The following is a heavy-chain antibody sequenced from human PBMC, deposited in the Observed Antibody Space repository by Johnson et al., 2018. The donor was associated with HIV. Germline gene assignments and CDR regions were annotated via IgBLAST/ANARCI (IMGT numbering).Heavy chain of an antibody. V-gene: IGHV3-30*04. D-gene: IGHD3-22*01. CDR1: GFTFSSYA. CDR3: AKDLHYDSREGYAFDI. J-gene: IGHJ3*02. CDR2: ISYDGSNK. Sequence: QVQLVESGGGVVQPGGSLRLSCAASGFTFSSYAMHWVRQAPGKGLEWVAVISYDGSNKYYADSVKGRFTISRDNSKNTLYLQMNSLRAEDTAVFYCAKDLHYDSREGYAFDIWGQGTMVTVSS.